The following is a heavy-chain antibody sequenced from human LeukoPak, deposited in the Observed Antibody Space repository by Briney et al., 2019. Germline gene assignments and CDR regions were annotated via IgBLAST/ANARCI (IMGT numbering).Heavy chain of an antibody. Sequence: PGGSLRLSCAASGFTFSSYAMSWVRQAPGKGLEWVSAISGSGGSTYYADPVKGRFTISRDNSKIILYLQINSLRAEDTAVYYCARDASDTAMVGYFQHWGQGTLVTVSS. CDR1: GFTFSSYA. CDR2: ISGSGGST. V-gene: IGHV3-23*01. D-gene: IGHD5-18*01. J-gene: IGHJ1*01. CDR3: ARDASDTAMVGYFQH.